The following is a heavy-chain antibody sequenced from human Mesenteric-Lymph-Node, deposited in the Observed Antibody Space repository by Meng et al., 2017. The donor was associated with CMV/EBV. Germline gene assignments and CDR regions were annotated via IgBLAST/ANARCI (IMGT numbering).Heavy chain of an antibody. CDR1: GFTFRNHA. J-gene: IGHJ4*02. D-gene: IGHD5-24*01. V-gene: IGHV3-23*03. Sequence: GESLKISCVGSGFTFRNHAMNWVRQAPGKGLEWVSVIYGGGANTYYGDSVKGRFTISRDNSQNTVYLQMNSLRAEDTAVYYCARGIIYNNYLFDFWGQGTVVTVSS. CDR2: IYGGGANT. CDR3: ARGIIYNNYLFDF.